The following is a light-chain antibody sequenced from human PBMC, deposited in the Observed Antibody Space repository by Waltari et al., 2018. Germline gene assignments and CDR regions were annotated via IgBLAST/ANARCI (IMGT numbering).Light chain of an antibody. J-gene: IGKJ1*01. CDR3: QHYVRLPAT. Sequence: EIVLTQSPGSLSSPPGDSVTLSCRASQSVSRALAWYQQKPGQAPRLLIFGASNRATGIPDRFSGSGSETDFSLTISRLEPEDFAVYYCQHYVRLPATFGRGTKVEIK. CDR1: QSVSRA. CDR2: GAS. V-gene: IGKV3-20*01.